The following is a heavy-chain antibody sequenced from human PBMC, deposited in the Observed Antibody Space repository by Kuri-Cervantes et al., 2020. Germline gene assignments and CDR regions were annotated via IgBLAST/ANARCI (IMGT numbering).Heavy chain of an antibody. Sequence: SETLSLTCTVSGGSISSGDYYWSWVRQPPGKGLEWIGYIYYSGSTNYNPSLKSRVTISVDTSKNQFSLKLSSVTAADTAVYYCADYNLYYYGMDVWGQGTTVTVSS. D-gene: IGHD1-1*01. CDR1: GGSISSGDYY. J-gene: IGHJ6*02. CDR2: IYYSGST. CDR3: ADYNLYYYGMDV. V-gene: IGHV4-61*08.